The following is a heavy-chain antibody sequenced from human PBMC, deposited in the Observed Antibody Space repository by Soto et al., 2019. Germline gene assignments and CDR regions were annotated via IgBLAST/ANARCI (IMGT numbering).Heavy chain of an antibody. D-gene: IGHD1-20*01. J-gene: IGHJ3*02. V-gene: IGHV1-2*02. CDR2: INPNSGGT. CDR3: ARVTQRDSAFDI. Sequence: VASVKVSCKASGYTFTGYYMHWVRQAPGQGLEWMGWINPNSGGTNYAQKFQGRVTMTRDTSISTAYMELSRLRSDDTAVYYCARVTQRDSAFDIWGQGTMVTVSS. CDR1: GYTFTGYY.